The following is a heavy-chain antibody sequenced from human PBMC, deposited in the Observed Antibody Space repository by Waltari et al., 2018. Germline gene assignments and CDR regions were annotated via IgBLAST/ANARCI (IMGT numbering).Heavy chain of an antibody. J-gene: IGHJ4*02. CDR3: ARGIVRTGGNSD. D-gene: IGHD3-22*01. V-gene: IGHV3-21*01. Sequence: EVQLVESGGGLVKPGGSLRLSCAASGFTFSSYSMNWVRQAPGKGLEWVSSISSSSSYIYYADSVKGRFTISRDNAKNSLYLQMNSLRAEDTAVYYCARGIVRTGGNSDWGQGTLVTVSS. CDR2: ISSSSSYI. CDR1: GFTFSSYS.